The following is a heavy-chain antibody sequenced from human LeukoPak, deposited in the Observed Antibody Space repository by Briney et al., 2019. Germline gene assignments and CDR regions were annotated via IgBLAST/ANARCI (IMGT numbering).Heavy chain of an antibody. Sequence: SETLSLTCAVSGGSISSSNWWSWVRQPPGKGLEWIGEIYHSGSTNYNPSLKSRVTISVDKSKNQFSLKLSSVTAADTAVYYCGSASRGFPHFNYGAQEPLVTVPS. J-gene: IGHJ4*02. CDR3: GSASRGFPHFNY. CDR2: IYHSGST. D-gene: IGHD3-22*01. CDR1: GGSISSSNW. V-gene: IGHV4-4*02.